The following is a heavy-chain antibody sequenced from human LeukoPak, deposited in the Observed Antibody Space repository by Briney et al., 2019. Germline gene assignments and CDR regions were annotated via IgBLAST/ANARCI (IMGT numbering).Heavy chain of an antibody. V-gene: IGHV4-34*01. Sequence: SETLSLTCAVYGGSFSGYYWSWIRQPPGKGLEWIGEINHSGSTNYNPSLKSRVTISVDTSKNQFSLKLGSVTAADTAVYYCARRYDYVWGSPPYGMDVWGQGTTVTVSS. J-gene: IGHJ6*02. D-gene: IGHD3-16*01. CDR1: GGSFSGYY. CDR3: ARRYDYVWGSPPYGMDV. CDR2: INHSGST.